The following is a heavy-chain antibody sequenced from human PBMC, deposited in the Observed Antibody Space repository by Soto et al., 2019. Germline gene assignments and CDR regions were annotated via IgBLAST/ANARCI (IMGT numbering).Heavy chain of an antibody. V-gene: IGHV3-23*01. CDR2: ISGSGGST. CDR3: AKYIRLMTTVTTNAY. J-gene: IGHJ4*02. CDR1: GFTFSSYA. Sequence: GGSLRLSCAASGFTFSSYAMSWVRQAPGKGLEWVSAISGSGGSTYYADSVKGRFTISRDNSKNTLYLQMNSLRAEDTAVYYRAKYIRLMTTVTTNAYWGQGILVTVSS. D-gene: IGHD4-17*01.